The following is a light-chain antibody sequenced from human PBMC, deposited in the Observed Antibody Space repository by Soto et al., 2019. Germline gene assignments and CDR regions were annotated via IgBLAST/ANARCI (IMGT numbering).Light chain of an antibody. CDR3: QQYNSAPQT. V-gene: IGKV1-5*03. Sequence: DIQRTNSPSTLSASVGDRVTTTCRASQSISTWLTWYQQKPGKAPKPLIYKASSLESGVPSRFSGSASGTEFTLTISSLQPDDFATYYCQQYNSAPQTFGRGTKVDIK. CDR2: KAS. CDR1: QSISTW. J-gene: IGKJ4*01.